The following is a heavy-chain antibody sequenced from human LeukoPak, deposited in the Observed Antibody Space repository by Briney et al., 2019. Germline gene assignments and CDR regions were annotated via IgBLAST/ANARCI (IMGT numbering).Heavy chain of an antibody. V-gene: IGHV3-21*01. CDR1: GFTFSNYY. J-gene: IGHJ4*02. CDR2: ISSGSSYI. CDR3: ATGVRGYNSALDY. D-gene: IGHD6-19*01. Sequence: SGGSLTLSCAASGFTFSNYYMNWVRQAPGKGLEWVSSISSGSSYIYYADSLKGRFTISRDNAKNSLYLQMNSLRAEDTAVYYCATGVRGYNSALDYWGQGTLVTVSP.